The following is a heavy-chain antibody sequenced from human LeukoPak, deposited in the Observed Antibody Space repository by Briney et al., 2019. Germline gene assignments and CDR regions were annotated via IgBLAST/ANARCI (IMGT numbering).Heavy chain of an antibody. V-gene: IGHV3-30*03. Sequence: GGSLRLSCAASGFTFSSYSTNWVRQAPGKGLEWVAVISYDGSNKYYADSVKGRFTISRDNSKNTLYLQMNSLRAEDTAVYYCARDSSPYDSSGYYASWGQGTLVIVSS. J-gene: IGHJ4*02. CDR3: ARDSSPYDSSGYYAS. D-gene: IGHD3-22*01. CDR2: ISYDGSNK. CDR1: GFTFSSYS.